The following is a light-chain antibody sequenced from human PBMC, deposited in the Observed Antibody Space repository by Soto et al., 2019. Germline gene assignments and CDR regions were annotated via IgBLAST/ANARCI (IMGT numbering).Light chain of an antibody. CDR2: DAS. V-gene: IGKV3-15*01. CDR3: QQDQYWPRT. Sequence: EIVMTQSPATLSVSPGERATLSCRASQGVSSNVAWYQQRPGQAPRLLIHDASTRATGVPARFSGSGSGTEFTLTISSLQSEDFAVYCCQQDQYWPRTFGQGTKVEIK. J-gene: IGKJ1*01. CDR1: QGVSSN.